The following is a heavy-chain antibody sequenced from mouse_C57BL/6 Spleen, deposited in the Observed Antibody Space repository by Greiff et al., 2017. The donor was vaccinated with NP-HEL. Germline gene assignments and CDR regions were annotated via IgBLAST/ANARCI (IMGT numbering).Heavy chain of an antibody. V-gene: IGHV1-7*01. CDR3: ARNGDGGYCDD. D-gene: IGHD4-1*01. CDR1: GYTFTSYW. J-gene: IGHJ1*03. CDR2: INPSSGYT. Sequence: VQLQQSGAELAKPGASVKLSCKASGYTFTSYWMHWVKQRPGQGLEWIGYINPSSGYTKYNQKFKDKATLTAEKSSSTAYMQLSSLTYEDSAVYYWARNGDGGYCDDWGTGTTVTGSS.